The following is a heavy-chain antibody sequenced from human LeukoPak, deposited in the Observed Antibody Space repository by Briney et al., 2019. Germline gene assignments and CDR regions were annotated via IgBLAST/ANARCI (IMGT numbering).Heavy chain of an antibody. V-gene: IGHV3-74*01. Sequence: QTGGSLRLSCAASGFTFSNYWMYWVRQAPGKGLVWVSQIKSDGNITNYADSVKGRFTISSDNAKNTLFLQMNSLRAEDTAVYYCGRSGDFWSGSGVAYWGQGTLVTVSS. J-gene: IGHJ4*02. CDR1: GFTFSNYW. CDR2: IKSDGNIT. D-gene: IGHD3-3*01. CDR3: GRSGDFWSGSGVAY.